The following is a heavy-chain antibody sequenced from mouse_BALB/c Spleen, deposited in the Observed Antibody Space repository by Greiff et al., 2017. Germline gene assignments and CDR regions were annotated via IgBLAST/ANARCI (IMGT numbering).Heavy chain of an antibody. J-gene: IGHJ2*01. CDR2: IDPSDSET. D-gene: IGHD2-3*01. V-gene: IGHV1-69*02. CDR1: GYTFTSYW. Sequence: QVQLQQPGAELVKPGAPVKLSCKASGYTFTSYWMNWVKQRPGRGLEWIGRIDPSDSETHYNQKFKDKATLTVDKSSSTAYIQLSSLTSEDSAVYYCAREDYDGYYGYWGQGTTLTVSS. CDR3: AREDYDGYYGY.